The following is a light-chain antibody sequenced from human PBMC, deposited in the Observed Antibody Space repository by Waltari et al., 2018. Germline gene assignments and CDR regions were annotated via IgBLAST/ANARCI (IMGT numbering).Light chain of an antibody. Sequence: QAVVTKEPSLTVSPGGTVTLTCGSSTGAVTSGHYAYWFQKRPGKASRTLIYDTNNKRSWTPARFSDSPHGGKAALTLSGAQPEEEAEYYCLRSYSGAWVFGGGPKLTVL. CDR3: LRSYSGAWV. CDR1: TGAVTSGHY. V-gene: IGLV7-46*01. CDR2: DTN. J-gene: IGLJ3*02.